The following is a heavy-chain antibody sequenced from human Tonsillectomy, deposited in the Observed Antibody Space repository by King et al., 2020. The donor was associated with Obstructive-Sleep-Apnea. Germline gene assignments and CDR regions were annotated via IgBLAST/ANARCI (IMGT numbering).Heavy chain of an antibody. Sequence: VQLQESGPGLVKPSETLSLTCTVSGGSVSTCCWSWIRQPPGKGLEWIGYIYYSGSTNYNPSLKSRVTISVDTSKNQFSLKLTSVTAADTAVYYCARRSSGNIDYWGQGTLVTVSS. CDR3: ARRSSGNIDY. V-gene: IGHV4-59*08. D-gene: IGHD6-25*01. J-gene: IGHJ4*02. CDR1: GGSVSTCC. CDR2: IYYSGST.